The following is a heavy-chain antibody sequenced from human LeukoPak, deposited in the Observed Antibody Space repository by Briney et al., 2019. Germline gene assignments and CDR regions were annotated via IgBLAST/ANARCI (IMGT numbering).Heavy chain of an antibody. V-gene: IGHV3-30-3*01. Sequence: PGGSLRLSCAASGFTFSSYAMHWVRQAPGKGLEWVAVISYDGSNKYYADSVKGRFTISRDNSKNTLYLQMNSLRAEDTAVYYCAKGYGGETYYYYYYMDVWGKGTTVTVSS. CDR3: AKGYGGETYYYYYYMDV. CDR2: ISYDGSNK. J-gene: IGHJ6*03. CDR1: GFTFSSYA. D-gene: IGHD3-10*01.